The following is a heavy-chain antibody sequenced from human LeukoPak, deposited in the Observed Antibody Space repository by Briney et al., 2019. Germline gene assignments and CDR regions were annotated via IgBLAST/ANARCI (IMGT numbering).Heavy chain of an antibody. J-gene: IGHJ3*02. V-gene: IGHV3-66*01. CDR1: GFTVSSNY. CDR3: ARGRIGYCSGGSCRGHAFDI. D-gene: IGHD2-15*01. CDR2: IYSGGST. Sequence: GGSLRLSCAASGFTVSSNYMSWVRQAPGKGLEWVSVIYSGGSTYYADSVKGRFTISRDNSKNTLYLQMNSLRAEYTAVYYCARGRIGYCSGGSCRGHAFDIWGQGTIVTVSS.